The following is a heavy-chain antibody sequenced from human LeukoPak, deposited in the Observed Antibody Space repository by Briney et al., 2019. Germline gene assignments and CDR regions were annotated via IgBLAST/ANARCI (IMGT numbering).Heavy chain of an antibody. Sequence: PGGSLRLSCAASGFTFSSYAMHWVRQAPGKGLEWVAVISYDGSNKYYADSVKGRFTISRDNSKNTLYLQMNSLRAEDTAVYYCARGRNGKPSGSYYVYYWGQGTLVTVSS. V-gene: IGHV3-30-3*01. J-gene: IGHJ4*02. D-gene: IGHD1-26*01. CDR2: ISYDGSNK. CDR1: GFTFSSYA. CDR3: ARGRNGKPSGSYYVYY.